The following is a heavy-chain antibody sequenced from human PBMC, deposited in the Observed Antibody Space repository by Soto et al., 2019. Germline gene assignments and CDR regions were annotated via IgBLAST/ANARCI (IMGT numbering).Heavy chain of an antibody. CDR3: ARERGYDILTGPFDY. D-gene: IGHD3-9*01. V-gene: IGHV4-34*01. CDR1: GGSFSCYY. J-gene: IGHJ4*02. CDR2: INHSGST. Sequence: PSETLSLTCAVYGGSFSCYYWIWIRQPPGKGLEWIGEINHSGSTNYNPSLKSRVTISVDTSKNQFSLKLSSVTAADTAVYYCARERGYDILTGPFDYWGQGTLVTVSS.